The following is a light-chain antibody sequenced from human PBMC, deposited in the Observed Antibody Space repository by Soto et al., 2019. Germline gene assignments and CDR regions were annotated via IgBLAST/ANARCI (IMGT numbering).Light chain of an antibody. J-gene: IGKJ1*01. CDR2: KAS. CDR3: QQYNSYSGT. V-gene: IGKV1-5*03. CDR1: QSINSW. Sequence: DIPMTQSPSTLSASVGDRVTITCRASQSINSWLAWYQQKPGKAPKLLIYKASTLASGVPSRFSGSGSGTEFTLTISSLQPDDFATYYCQQYNSYSGTFGQGTKVEIK.